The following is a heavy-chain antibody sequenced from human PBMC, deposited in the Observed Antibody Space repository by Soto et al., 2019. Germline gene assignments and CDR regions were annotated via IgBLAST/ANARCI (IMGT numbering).Heavy chain of an antibody. CDR3: ARAGRQWLLGSDAFDI. J-gene: IGHJ3*02. Sequence: EVQLVESGGGLVQPGGSLRLSCAASGFTFSSYWMSWVRQAPGKGLEWVANIKQDGSEKYYVDSVKGRFTISRDNAKNSLYLQMNSLRAEDTAVYYCARAGRQWLLGSDAFDIWGQGTMVTVSS. V-gene: IGHV3-7*03. D-gene: IGHD6-19*01. CDR1: GFTFSSYW. CDR2: IKQDGSEK.